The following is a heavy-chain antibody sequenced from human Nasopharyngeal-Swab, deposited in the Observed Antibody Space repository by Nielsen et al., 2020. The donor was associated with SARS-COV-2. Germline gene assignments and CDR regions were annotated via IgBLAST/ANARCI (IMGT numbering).Heavy chain of an antibody. CDR3: ARGYSSSWYVKGDAFDI. CDR2: ISSSGSTI. CDR1: GFTFSDYY. Sequence: GESLKISCAASGFTFSDYYMSWIRQAPGKGLEWVSYISSSGSTIYYADSVNGRFTISRDNAKNSLYLQMNSLRAEDTAVYYCARGYSSSWYVKGDAFDIWGQGTMVTVSS. V-gene: IGHV3-11*04. D-gene: IGHD6-13*01. J-gene: IGHJ3*02.